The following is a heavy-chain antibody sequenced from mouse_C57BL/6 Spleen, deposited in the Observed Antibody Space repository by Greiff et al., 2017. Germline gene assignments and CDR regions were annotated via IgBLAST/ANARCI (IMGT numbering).Heavy chain of an antibody. CDR1: GYTFTSYW. CDR3: ASLYGSPLYFDV. CDR2: IHPSDSET. J-gene: IGHJ1*03. D-gene: IGHD1-1*01. Sequence: QVQLKQPGAELVKPGASVKVSCKASGYTFTSYWMHWVKQRPGQGLEWIGRIHPSDSETNYNQKFKGKATLTIDKSSSTVYMQLSSLTSEDSAVYYCASLYGSPLYFDVWGTGTTVTVSS. V-gene: IGHV1-74*01.